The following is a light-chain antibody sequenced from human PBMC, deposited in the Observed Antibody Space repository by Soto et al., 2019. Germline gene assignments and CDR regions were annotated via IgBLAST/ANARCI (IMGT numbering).Light chain of an antibody. CDR1: QKVSPW. J-gene: IGKJ1*01. CDR2: DVS. V-gene: IGKV1-5*01. CDR3: QQYNSYST. Sequence: DIRMTQSPSTLSASVGDSVTITCRASQKVSPWLAWYQQKAGKAPKLLIYDVSSLKRGVPSRFSGSGSGTEFTLTICSLQSDDFATYYCQQYNSYSTFGQGTKVEIK.